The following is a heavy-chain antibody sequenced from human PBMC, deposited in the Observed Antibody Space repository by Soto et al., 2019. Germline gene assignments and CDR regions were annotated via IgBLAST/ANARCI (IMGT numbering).Heavy chain of an antibody. CDR3: TGLDHYSNYGGVGGIDY. V-gene: IGHV3-73*02. J-gene: IGHJ4*02. CDR2: IRSKANSYAT. Sequence: EVQLVESGGGLVQPGGSLKLSCAASGFTFSGSAMHWVRQASGKGLEWVGRIRSKANSYATAYAASVKGRFTISRDDSKNTGYRQMNSLKTEATAVYYCTGLDHYSNYGGVGGIDYWGQGTLVTVSS. CDR1: GFTFSGSA. D-gene: IGHD4-4*01.